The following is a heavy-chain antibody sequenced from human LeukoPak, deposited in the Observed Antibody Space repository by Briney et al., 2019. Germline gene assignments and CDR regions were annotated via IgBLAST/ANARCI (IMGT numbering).Heavy chain of an antibody. V-gene: IGHV3-11*01. D-gene: IGHD1-26*01. CDR1: GFTFSDYY. CDR2: ISSSGSTI. CDR3: ARGARKRGGSYYHPDHTFDY. J-gene: IGHJ4*02. Sequence: GGSLRLSCAASGFTFSDYYMSWIRQAPGKGLEWVSYISSSGSTIYYADSVKGRFTISRDNAKNSLYLQMNSLRAEDTAVYYCARGARKRGGSYYHPDHTFDYWGQGTLVTVSS.